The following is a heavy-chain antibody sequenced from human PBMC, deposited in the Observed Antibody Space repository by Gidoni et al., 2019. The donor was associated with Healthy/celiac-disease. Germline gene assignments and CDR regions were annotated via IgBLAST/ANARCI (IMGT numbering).Heavy chain of an antibody. J-gene: IGHJ1*01. Sequence: QVQLVQSGAEVKKPGASVKVSCKVSGYTLTEFYMHWVRQAPGKGREWMGGFDPEDGETIYAQKFQGRVTMTEDTSTDTAYMELSSLRSEDTAVYYCATPLPFDYGGNPAEYFQHWGQGTLVTVSS. CDR1: GYTLTEFY. V-gene: IGHV1-24*01. CDR2: FDPEDGET. CDR3: ATPLPFDYGGNPAEYFQH. D-gene: IGHD4-17*01.